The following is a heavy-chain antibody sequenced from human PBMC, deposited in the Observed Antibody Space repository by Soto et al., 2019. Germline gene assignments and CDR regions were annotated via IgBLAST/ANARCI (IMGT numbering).Heavy chain of an antibody. Sequence: GGSLRLSCAASGFTFSSYAMSWVRQAPGKGLEWVSAISGSGGSTYYADSVKGRFTISRDNSKNTLYLQMNSLRAEDTAVYYCAKDSTAVSSYSSSVDYWGQGTLVTVSS. CDR3: AKDSTAVSSYSSSVDY. D-gene: IGHD6-6*01. V-gene: IGHV3-23*01. CDR1: GFTFSSYA. CDR2: ISGSGGST. J-gene: IGHJ4*02.